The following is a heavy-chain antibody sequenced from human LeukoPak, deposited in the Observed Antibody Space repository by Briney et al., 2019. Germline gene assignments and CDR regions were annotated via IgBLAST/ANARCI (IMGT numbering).Heavy chain of an antibody. V-gene: IGHV3-74*01. CDR2: IKIDGST. CDR1: GFTFSTYW. Sequence: GGSLRLSCAASGFTFSTYWMHWVRQAPGKGLVWVSRIKIDGSTNYADSVKDRFTISRDNAKTPVSLQMNSLRPEDTGVYYCASAPSEIGGYYPEYFRHWGQGTLVTVSS. D-gene: IGHD3-22*01. CDR3: ASAPSEIGGYYPEYFRH. J-gene: IGHJ1*01.